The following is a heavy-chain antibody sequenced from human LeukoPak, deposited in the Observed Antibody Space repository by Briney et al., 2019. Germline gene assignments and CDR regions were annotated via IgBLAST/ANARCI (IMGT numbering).Heavy chain of an antibody. V-gene: IGHV3-21*01. Sequence: GGSLRLSCAASGFTFSSYSMNWVSQAPGKGLEWVSSISSSSSYIYYADSVKGRFTISRDNAKNSLYLQMNSLRAEDTAVYYCARVTREYSYFDYWGQGTLVTVSS. D-gene: IGHD6-6*01. CDR1: GFTFSSYS. CDR2: ISSSSSYI. CDR3: ARVTREYSYFDY. J-gene: IGHJ4*02.